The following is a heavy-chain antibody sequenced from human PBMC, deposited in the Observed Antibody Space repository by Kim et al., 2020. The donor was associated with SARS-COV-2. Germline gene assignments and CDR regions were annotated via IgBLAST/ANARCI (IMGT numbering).Heavy chain of an antibody. CDR3: SRDGPSVRDYSNYVDY. D-gene: IGHD4-4*01. J-gene: IGHJ4*02. CDR1: GYTFTGYY. CDR2: INPNSGGT. V-gene: IGHV1-2*05. Sequence: ASVKVSCKASGYTFTGYYMHWVRQAPGQGLEWMGRINPNSGGTNYAQKFQGRVTMPRDTSISTAYMELSRLRSDDTGVYYCSRDGPSVRDYSNYVDYWGQGTLVTVSS.